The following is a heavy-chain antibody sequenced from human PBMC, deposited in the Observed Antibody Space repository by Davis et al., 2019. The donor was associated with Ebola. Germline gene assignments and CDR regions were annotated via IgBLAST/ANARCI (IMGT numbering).Heavy chain of an antibody. V-gene: IGHV3-7*03. Sequence: GESLKISCAASGFTFSNYWMTWVRQAPGKGLEWVANIKKDGSEKNYAESVKGRFTISRDTAKNSLYLQMNTLRAEDTALYYCAKGAGRKSLDVWGQGTMVTVSS. CDR1: GFTFSNYW. J-gene: IGHJ3*01. D-gene: IGHD1-14*01. CDR3: AKGAGRKSLDV. CDR2: IKKDGSEK.